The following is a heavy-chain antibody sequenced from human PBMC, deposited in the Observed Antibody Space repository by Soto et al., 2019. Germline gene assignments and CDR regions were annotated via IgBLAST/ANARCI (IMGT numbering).Heavy chain of an antibody. CDR2: IIPILGIA. CDR3: ARICSNPEDGLYYSYGMDV. Sequence: QVQLVQSGAEVKKPGSSVKVSCKASGGTFSSYTISWVRQAPGQGLEWMGRIIPILGIANYAQKFQGRVTITADKSTSTACMELSSLRSEDPAGYYCARICSNPEDGLYYSYGMDVWGQGTTVTVSS. CDR1: GGTFSSYT. J-gene: IGHJ6*02. V-gene: IGHV1-69*02. D-gene: IGHD6-13*01.